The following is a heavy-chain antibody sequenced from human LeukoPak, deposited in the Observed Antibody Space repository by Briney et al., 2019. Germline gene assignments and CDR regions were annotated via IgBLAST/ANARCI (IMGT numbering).Heavy chain of an antibody. J-gene: IGHJ4*02. V-gene: IGHV3-30*18. CDR2: ISYDGSNK. CDR3: AKAKDSSGYYPYY. D-gene: IGHD3-22*01. Sequence: GGSLRRSCAASGFTFSSYGMHWVRQAPGKGLEWVAVISYDGSNKYYADSVKGRFTISRDNSKNTLYLQMNSLRAEDTAVYYCAKAKDSSGYYPYYWGQGTLVTVSS. CDR1: GFTFSSYG.